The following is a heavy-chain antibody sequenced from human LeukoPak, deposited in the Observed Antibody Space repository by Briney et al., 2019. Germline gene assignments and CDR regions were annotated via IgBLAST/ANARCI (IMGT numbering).Heavy chain of an antibody. Sequence: PGGSLRLSCAASGFTFSSYSMNWVRQAPGKGLVWVSRINTDGSSTSYADSVKGRFTISRDNAKNTLYLPMNSLRAEDTAVYYCARVHYDFWSGYSLFGYWGQGTLVTVSS. CDR2: INTDGSST. V-gene: IGHV3-74*01. D-gene: IGHD3-3*01. CDR1: GFTFSSYS. J-gene: IGHJ4*02. CDR3: ARVHYDFWSGYSLFGY.